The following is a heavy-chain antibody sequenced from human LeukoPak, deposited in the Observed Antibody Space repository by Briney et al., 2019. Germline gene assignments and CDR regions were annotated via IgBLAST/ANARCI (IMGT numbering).Heavy chain of an antibody. V-gene: IGHV1-8*03. CDR1: GYTFTSYD. CDR3: ARAQYYYDSSAYLYYFDY. Sequence: GASVQVSCKASGYTFTSYDFNWVRQASGQGLEWMGWVNPDSGNTGYAQKFQGRVTITRDTSISTAYMELSSLRSEDTAVYYCARAQYYYDSSAYLYYFDYWGQGTLVTVSS. CDR2: VNPDSGNT. D-gene: IGHD3-22*01. J-gene: IGHJ4*02.